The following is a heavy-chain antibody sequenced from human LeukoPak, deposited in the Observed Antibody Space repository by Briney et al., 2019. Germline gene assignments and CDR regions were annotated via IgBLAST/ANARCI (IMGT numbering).Heavy chain of an antibody. CDR3: ARGEQLVLFFDP. V-gene: IGHV4-59*01. J-gene: IGHJ5*02. D-gene: IGHD6-13*01. CDR2: IYYSGST. Sequence: PSETLSLTCTVSGGSISSYYWSWIRQPPGKGLEWIGYIYYSGSTNYNPSLKSRVTISVDTSKNQFSLKLSSVTAADTAVYYCARGEQLVLFFDPWGQGTLDTVSS. CDR1: GGSISSYY.